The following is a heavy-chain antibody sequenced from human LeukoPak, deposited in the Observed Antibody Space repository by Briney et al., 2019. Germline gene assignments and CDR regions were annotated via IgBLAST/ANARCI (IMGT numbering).Heavy chain of an antibody. V-gene: IGHV4-59*01. CDR3: ARVSAVPAAMSFGYFYYMDV. J-gene: IGHJ6*03. D-gene: IGHD2-2*01. CDR1: GGSISSYY. CDR2: IYYSGST. Sequence: SETLSLTCTVSGGSISSYYWSWIRQPPGKGLEWIGYIYYSGSTNYNPSLKSRVTISVDTSKNQFSLKLSSVTAADTAVYYCARVSAVPAAMSFGYFYYMDVWGKGTTVTISS.